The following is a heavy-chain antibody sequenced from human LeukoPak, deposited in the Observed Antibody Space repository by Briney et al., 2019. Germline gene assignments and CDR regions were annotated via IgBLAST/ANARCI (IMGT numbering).Heavy chain of an antibody. CDR3: ARSSLLWFGDYYYYMDV. D-gene: IGHD3-10*01. V-gene: IGHV4-59*08. CDR1: GGSISSYY. Sequence: SETLSLTCTVSGGSISSYYWSWIRQPPGKGLEWIGYIYYSGSTNYNPSLKSRVTISVDTSKNQFSLKLSSVTAADTAVYYCARSSLLWFGDYYYYMDVWGKGTTVTVSS. CDR2: IYYSGST. J-gene: IGHJ6*03.